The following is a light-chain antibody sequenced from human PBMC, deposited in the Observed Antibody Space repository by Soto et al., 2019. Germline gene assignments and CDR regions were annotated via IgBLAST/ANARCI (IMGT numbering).Light chain of an antibody. V-gene: IGLV3-25*03. CDR3: QSADTSGTSVV. J-gene: IGLJ2*01. CDR2: KDS. Sequence: SYELTQPPSVSVSPGQTARITCSGDALPKQYACWYQQKPGQAPVVLIYKDSERPSGIPERFSGSSSGTTVTLTISGVQAEDEADYYCQSADTSGTSVVFGGGTQLTVL. CDR1: ALPKQY.